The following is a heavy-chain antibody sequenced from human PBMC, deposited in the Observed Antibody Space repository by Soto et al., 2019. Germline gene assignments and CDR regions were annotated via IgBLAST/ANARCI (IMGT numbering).Heavy chain of an antibody. CDR1: GGSICRCNR. CDR3: ARIAAAGTNFHY. CDR2: IYHSGST. V-gene: IGHV4-4*02. Sequence: SETLSLTRAVSGGSICRCNRWHWERQPPGKGLEWIGEIYHSGSTNYNPSLKSRVTISVDKSKNQFSLKLSSVTAADTAVYYCARIAAAGTNFHYWGQGTLVTVSS. J-gene: IGHJ4*02. D-gene: IGHD6-13*01.